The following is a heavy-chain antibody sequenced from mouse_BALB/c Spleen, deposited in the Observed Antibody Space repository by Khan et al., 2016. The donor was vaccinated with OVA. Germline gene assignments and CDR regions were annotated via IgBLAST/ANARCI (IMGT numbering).Heavy chain of an antibody. Sequence: QVQLQQSGAELARPGASVKMSCKASGYTFTSYTMHWVKQRPGQGLEWIGYISPSSGYTNYNQKFKDKATLTADKSSSTADMQLSSLTSEDSAVCYCAREGTDDKSDGWFAYWGQGTLVTVSA. J-gene: IGHJ3*01. CDR1: GYTFTSYT. V-gene: IGHV1-4*01. CDR3: AREGTDDKSDGWFAY. CDR2: ISPSSGYT. D-gene: IGHD3-3*01.